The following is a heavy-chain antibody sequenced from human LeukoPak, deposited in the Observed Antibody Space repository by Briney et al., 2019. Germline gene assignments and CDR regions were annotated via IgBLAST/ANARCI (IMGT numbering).Heavy chain of an antibody. V-gene: IGHV4-61*01. J-gene: IGHJ5*02. D-gene: IGHD3-10*01. CDR1: GDSISRGSYQ. CDR2: IYYNGYT. CDR3: VRGPYGSSISNWFDP. Sequence: SETLSLTCTVSGDSISRGSYQWTWIRQTPGKGLEWIGYIYYNGYTHYNPSLNSRLSMSVDTPNNQFSLNLRSVTAADTAVYYCVRGPYGSSISNWFDPWGQGLLVTVSS.